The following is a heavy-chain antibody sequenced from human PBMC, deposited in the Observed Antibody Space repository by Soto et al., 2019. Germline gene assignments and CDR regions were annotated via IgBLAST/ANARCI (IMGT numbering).Heavy chain of an antibody. D-gene: IGHD2-2*01. CDR2: IWYDGSNK. Sequence: GGSLRLSCAASGFTFISYGMHWVRQAPGKGLEWVAVIWYDGSNKYYADSVKGRFTISRDNSKNTLYLQMNSLRAEDTAVYYCARERDIVVVPAAIDLYYYYGMDVWGQGTTVTVSS. CDR3: ARERDIVVVPAAIDLYYYYGMDV. CDR1: GFTFISYG. J-gene: IGHJ6*02. V-gene: IGHV3-33*01.